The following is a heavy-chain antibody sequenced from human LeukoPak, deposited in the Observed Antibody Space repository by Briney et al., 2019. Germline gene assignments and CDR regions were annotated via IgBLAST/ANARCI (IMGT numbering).Heavy chain of an antibody. CDR3: ARGRDVVGVPAADFDY. D-gene: IGHD2-2*01. CDR2: TYYNSQWYT. V-gene: IGHV6-1*01. CDR1: GDSVSRNNIA. Sequence: SQTLSLTCVISGDSVSRNNIAWNWIRQSPSRGLEWLGRTYYNSQWYTDYAVSVRSRITINPDTSKNQFSLQLNSVTPEDTAVYYCARGRDVVGVPAADFDYWGQGILVTVSS. J-gene: IGHJ4*02.